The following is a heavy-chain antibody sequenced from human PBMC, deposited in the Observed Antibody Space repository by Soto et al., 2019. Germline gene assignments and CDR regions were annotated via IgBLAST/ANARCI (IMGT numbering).Heavy chain of an antibody. Sequence: GGSLRLSCAASGFTFSSYAMNWVRQAPGKGLEWVSAISSGGGSTYYADSVKGRFTISRDNSKNTLYLQMNSLRAEDTAVYYCAKRLSFISSWFYFDSWGQGTLVTVSS. D-gene: IGHD3-3*02. CDR2: ISSGGGST. V-gene: IGHV3-23*01. CDR3: AKRLSFISSWFYFDS. J-gene: IGHJ4*02. CDR1: GFTFSSYA.